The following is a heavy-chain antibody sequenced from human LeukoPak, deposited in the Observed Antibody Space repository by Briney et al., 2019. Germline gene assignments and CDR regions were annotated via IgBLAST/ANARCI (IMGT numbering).Heavy chain of an antibody. D-gene: IGHD4-17*01. CDR3: ARDAYGDYSFDY. CDR2: ISASINYI. J-gene: IGHJ4*02. CDR1: GFTFSSYS. V-gene: IGHV3-21*01. Sequence: GGSLGLSCAASGFTFSSYSMNWVRQAPGKGLEWVSSISASINYIYYSDSVKGRFTISRDNAKNSLYLQMNSLRAEDTAVYYCARDAYGDYSFDYWGQGTLVTVSS.